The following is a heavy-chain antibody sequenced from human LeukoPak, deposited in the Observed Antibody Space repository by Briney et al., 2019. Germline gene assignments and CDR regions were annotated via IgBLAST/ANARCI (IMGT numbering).Heavy chain of an antibody. V-gene: IGHV1-69*13. J-gene: IGHJ4*02. CDR2: IIPIFDTA. D-gene: IGHD3-9*01. Sequence: SVKVSCKASGGTFNSYAISWVRQAPGQGREWLGGIIPIFDTANYSQKFQDRVTITADESTRTAYLEVSSLRSEDTAVYYCARGGRRYNILTGYYWYYFDYWGQGTRVTVSS. CDR1: GGTFNSYA. CDR3: ARGGRRYNILTGYYWYYFDY.